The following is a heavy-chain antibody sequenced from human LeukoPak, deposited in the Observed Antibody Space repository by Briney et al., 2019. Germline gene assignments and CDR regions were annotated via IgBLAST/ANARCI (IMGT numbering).Heavy chain of an antibody. CDR2: IKEDGSEK. CDR1: GFTFSNYW. J-gene: IGHJ4*02. V-gene: IGHV3-7*01. D-gene: IGHD3-10*01. CDR3: ARTIRGY. Sequence: GGSLRLSCVASGFTFSNYWMSWVRQAPGKGLEWVVNIKEDGSEKYYVDSVKGRFTISRDNAKNSLSLQMNSLRAEDTAVYYCARTIRGYWGQGTLVTVSS.